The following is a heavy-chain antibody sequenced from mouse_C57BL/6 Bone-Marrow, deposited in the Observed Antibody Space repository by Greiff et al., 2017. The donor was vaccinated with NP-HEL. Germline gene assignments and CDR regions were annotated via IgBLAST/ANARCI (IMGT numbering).Heavy chain of an antibody. Sequence: EVQLQESGPELVKPGASVKISCKASGYTFTDYYMNWVKQSHGKSLEWIGDINPNNGGTSYNQKFKSKATLTVDKSSSTAYMELRSLTSEDSAVYYCARATYYDYDGAMDYWGQGTSVTVSS. J-gene: IGHJ4*01. V-gene: IGHV1-26*01. CDR3: ARATYYDYDGAMDY. CDR2: INPNNGGT. D-gene: IGHD2-4*01. CDR1: GYTFTDYY.